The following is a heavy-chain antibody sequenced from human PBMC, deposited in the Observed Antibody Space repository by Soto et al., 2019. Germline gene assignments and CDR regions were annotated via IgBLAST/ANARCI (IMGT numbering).Heavy chain of an antibody. CDR2: ISYNGIDK. V-gene: IGHV3-30*03. J-gene: IGHJ4*02. CDR1: GITFTNHG. CDR3: AGGVGKIPHDPRFDS. Sequence: QMQLVESGGGVVQPGRSLRLSCVASGITFTNHGIHWVRQAPGKGLEWVADISYNGIDKWYADSVKGRFTISRDNFRDTVDREVNGLRPEDRVVYYGAGGVGKIPHDPRFDSWGQGTLVTVSS. D-gene: IGHD1-26*01.